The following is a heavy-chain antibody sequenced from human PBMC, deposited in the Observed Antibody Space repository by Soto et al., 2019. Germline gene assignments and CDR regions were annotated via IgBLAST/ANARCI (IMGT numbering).Heavy chain of an antibody. V-gene: IGHV4-30-4*01. CDR3: ARRRGYSLDY. CDR1: GGSINSDDYY. D-gene: IGHD5-18*01. J-gene: IGHJ4*02. Sequence: SETLSLTCTVSGGSINSDDYYWSWIRQSPGKGLEWIGYINYSGTTYYNPSLKSRVIISVDRSKNQFSLKLSSVTAADTAVYYCARRRGYSLDYWGQGTLVAVSS. CDR2: INYSGTT.